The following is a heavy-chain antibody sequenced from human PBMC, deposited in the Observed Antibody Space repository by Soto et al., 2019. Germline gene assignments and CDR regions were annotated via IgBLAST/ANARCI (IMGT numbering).Heavy chain of an antibody. CDR2: IYHSGST. CDR3: ARAYYDILTGYSPIDY. J-gene: IGHJ4*02. V-gene: IGHV4-4*02. Sequence: LSLTCAVSGGSISSSNWWSWVRQPPGKGLEWIGEIYHSGSTNYNPSLKSRVTISVDKSKNQFSLKLSSVTAADTAVYYCARAYYDILTGYSPIDYWGQGTLVTVSS. D-gene: IGHD3-9*01. CDR1: GGSISSSNW.